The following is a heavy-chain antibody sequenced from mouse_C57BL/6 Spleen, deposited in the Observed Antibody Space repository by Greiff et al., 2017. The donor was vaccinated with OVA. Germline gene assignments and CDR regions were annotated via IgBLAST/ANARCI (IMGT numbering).Heavy chain of an antibody. D-gene: IGHD2-4*01. CDR2: INPNNGGT. CDR3: ARLYYDYLFDY. CDR1: GYTFTDYY. J-gene: IGHJ2*01. V-gene: IGHV1-26*01. Sequence: EVQLQQSGPELVKPGASVKISCKASGYTFTDYYMNWVKQSHGKSLEWIGDINPNNGGTSYNQKFKGKATLTVDKSSSTAYMELRSLTSEDSAVYYCARLYYDYLFDYWGQGTTLTVSS.